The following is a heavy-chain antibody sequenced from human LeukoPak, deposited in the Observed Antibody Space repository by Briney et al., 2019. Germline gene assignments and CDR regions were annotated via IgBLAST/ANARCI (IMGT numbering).Heavy chain of an antibody. Sequence: ASVKVSCKASGYTFTGYYMHWVRQAPGQGLEWMGRINPNSGGTNYAQKFQGRATMTRDTSISTAYMELSRLRSDDTAVYYCARGGGYFDWLLTDCWGQGTLVTVSS. CDR1: GYTFTGYY. CDR3: ARGGGYFDWLLTDC. D-gene: IGHD3-9*01. J-gene: IGHJ4*02. CDR2: INPNSGGT. V-gene: IGHV1-2*06.